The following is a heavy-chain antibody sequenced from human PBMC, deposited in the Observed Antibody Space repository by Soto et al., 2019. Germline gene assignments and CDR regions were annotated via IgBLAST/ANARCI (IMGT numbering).Heavy chain of an antibody. D-gene: IGHD2-2*02. CDR3: ARFPQLYTSEIDY. Sequence: PGESLKISCKGPGYSFTSYWIGWVRQIPGKGLEWMGIIYPGDSDTRYSPSFQGQVTISADKSISAAYLQWSSLKASDTAMYYCARFPQLYTSEIDYWGQGTLVTVSS. CDR2: IYPGDSDT. CDR1: GYSFTSYW. V-gene: IGHV5-51*01. J-gene: IGHJ4*02.